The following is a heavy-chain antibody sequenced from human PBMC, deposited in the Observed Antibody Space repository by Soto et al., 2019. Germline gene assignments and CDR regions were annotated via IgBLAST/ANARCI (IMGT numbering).Heavy chain of an antibody. CDR1: GLTFSNVW. CDR3: AITAMINRDSSTSFDY. J-gene: IGHJ4*02. V-gene: IGHV3-15*01. CDR2: IKSKSDGETG. Sequence: GGSLRLSCAASGLTFSNVWMTWVRQAPGKGLEWVGRIKSKSDGETGDVAAPVKARFTISRGDSKNTVFLEMNSLKSEDTALYYCAITAMINRDSSTSFDYWGRGTQVTVSS. D-gene: IGHD5-18*01.